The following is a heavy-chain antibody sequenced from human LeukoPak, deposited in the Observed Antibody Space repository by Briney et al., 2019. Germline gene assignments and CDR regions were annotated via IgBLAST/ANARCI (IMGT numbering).Heavy chain of an antibody. D-gene: IGHD3-16*02. V-gene: IGHV4-59*08. CDR1: GRSISSYY. CDR3: VGGVIVGDYYFDY. J-gene: IGHJ4*02. CDR2: IDYSGST. Sequence: SETLSLTCTVSGRSISSYYWSWIRQPPGKGVEGIGYIDYSGSTNYNPSLKSRVTISVDTSKNQLSLKLSSVTAADTAVYYCVGGVIVGDYYFDYWGPGTLVTVSS.